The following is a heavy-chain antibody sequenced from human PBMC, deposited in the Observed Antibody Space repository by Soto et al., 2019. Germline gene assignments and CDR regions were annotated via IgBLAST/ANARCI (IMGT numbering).Heavy chain of an antibody. D-gene: IGHD5-12*01. CDR3: AHIDPEIVTVGGHGGFDY. CDR1: GFSLTSGVG. CDR2: IYWDDDK. Sequence: QITLKESRPTLVRPPQTLTLTCTFSGFSLTSGVGVGWIRQPPGKALEWLALIYWDDDKRYSPSLKNRLTITKDTSKNQVVLTMTNVGPVDTATYFCAHIDPEIVTVGGHGGFDYWGQGTLVTVSS. J-gene: IGHJ4*02. V-gene: IGHV2-5*02.